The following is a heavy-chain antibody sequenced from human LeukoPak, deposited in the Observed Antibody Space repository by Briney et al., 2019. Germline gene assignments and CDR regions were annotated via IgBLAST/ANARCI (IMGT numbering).Heavy chain of an antibody. CDR2: ISYDGSNK. V-gene: IGHV3-30*18. Sequence: SCKASGYTFTSYYMHWVRQAPGKGLEWVAVISYDGSNKYYADSVKGRFTISRDNSKNTLYLQMNSLRAEDTAVYYCAKGLIAAAGTDYYGMDVWGQGTTVTVSS. CDR1: GYTFTSYY. J-gene: IGHJ6*02. D-gene: IGHD6-13*01. CDR3: AKGLIAAAGTDYYGMDV.